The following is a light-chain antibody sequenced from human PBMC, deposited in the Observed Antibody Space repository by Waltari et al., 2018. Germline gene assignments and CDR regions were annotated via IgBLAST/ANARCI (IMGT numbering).Light chain of an antibody. CDR2: GAS. Sequence: EIVMTQSPATLSVSRGGSATVSCRASLSLGDSLAWYPQKPGQPPRLLIHGASTRDTGNPVRFSGSGSGTDFTLTITGLQSEDFAVYFCQQYNQWPLTFGRGTKVEIK. V-gene: IGKV3-15*01. CDR3: QQYNQWPLT. CDR1: LSLGDS. J-gene: IGKJ4*01.